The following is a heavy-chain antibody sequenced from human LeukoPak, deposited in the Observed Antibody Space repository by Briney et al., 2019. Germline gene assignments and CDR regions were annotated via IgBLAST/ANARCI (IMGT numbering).Heavy chain of an antibody. CDR1: VFTFSSYA. D-gene: IGHD3-3*01. CDR2: ISGSGGKT. Sequence: SGGSLRLSCAASVFTFSSYAMSWVRQAPGKGLEWVAAISGSGGKTYYADSVKGRFTISRDNSKNTLYLQMNSLRAEDTAVYSCARGLGGIFGVVIIASPFFDYWGQGTLVTVSS. V-gene: IGHV3-23*01. J-gene: IGHJ4*02. CDR3: ARGLGGIFGVVIIASPFFDY.